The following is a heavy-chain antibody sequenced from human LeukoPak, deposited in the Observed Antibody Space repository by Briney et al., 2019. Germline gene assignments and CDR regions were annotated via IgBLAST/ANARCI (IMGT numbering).Heavy chain of an antibody. J-gene: IGHJ1*01. V-gene: IGHV1-69*04. CDR2: IIPILGIA. D-gene: IGHD3-10*01. CDR3: ASSYGEESGRVFQH. CDR1: GGTFSSYA. Sequence: SVEVSCKASGGTFSSYAISWVRQAPGQGLEWMGRIIPILGIANYAQKFQGRVTITADKSTSTAYMELSSLRSEDTAVYYCASSYGEESGRVFQHWGQGTLVTVSS.